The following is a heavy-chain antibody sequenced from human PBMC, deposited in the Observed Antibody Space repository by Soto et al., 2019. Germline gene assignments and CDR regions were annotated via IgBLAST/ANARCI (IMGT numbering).Heavy chain of an antibody. J-gene: IGHJ6*02. CDR1: GFTFSSYS. CDR3: ARDHCTNGVCYAYYYGMDV. Sequence: EVQLVESGGGLVQPGGSLRLSCAASGFTFSSYSMNWVRQAPGKGLEWVSYISSSSSTIYYADSVKGRFTISRDNAKNSLYLQMNSLRDEDTAVYYCARDHCTNGVCYAYYYGMDVWGQGTTVTVSS. V-gene: IGHV3-48*02. CDR2: ISSSSSTI. D-gene: IGHD2-8*01.